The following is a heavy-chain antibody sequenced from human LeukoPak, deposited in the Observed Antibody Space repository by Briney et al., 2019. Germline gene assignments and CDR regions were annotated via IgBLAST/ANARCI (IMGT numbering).Heavy chain of an antibody. D-gene: IGHD3-10*01. CDR3: ARGTRYYGSGSYYTYDY. J-gene: IGHJ4*02. Sequence: ASVKVSCKASGYTFTSYDINWVRQATGQGLEWMGRMNPNSGNTGYAQKFQGRVTMTRNTSISTAYMELSSLRSEDTAVYYCARGTRYYGSGSYYTYDYWGQGTLVTVSS. V-gene: IGHV1-8*01. CDR1: GYTFTSYD. CDR2: MNPNSGNT.